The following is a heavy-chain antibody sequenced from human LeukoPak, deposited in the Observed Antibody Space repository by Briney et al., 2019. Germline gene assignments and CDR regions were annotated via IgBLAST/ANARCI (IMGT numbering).Heavy chain of an antibody. Sequence: SETLSLTCTVSGGSISSYYWSWIRQPPGKGLEWIGYIYYSGSTNYNPSLKSRVTISVDTSKNQFSLKLSSVTAADTAVYYCASFEYSSSHYFDYWGQGTLVTVSS. CDR1: GGSISSYY. J-gene: IGHJ4*02. V-gene: IGHV4-59*01. D-gene: IGHD6-6*01. CDR2: IYYSGST. CDR3: ASFEYSSSHYFDY.